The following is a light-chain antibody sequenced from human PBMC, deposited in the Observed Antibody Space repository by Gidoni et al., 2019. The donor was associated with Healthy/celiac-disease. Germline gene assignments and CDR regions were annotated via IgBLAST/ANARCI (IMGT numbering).Light chain of an antibody. CDR2: DDS. CDR1: NIGSKS. J-gene: IGLJ2*01. CDR3: QVWDSSSDHRV. Sequence: SYVLTQPPSVLVAPGQTARITCGGNNIGSKSEHWYQHKPGQAPVLVVYDDSDRPSGIPERFSGSNSGNTATLTISRVEAGDEADYYCQVWDSSSDHRVFGGGTKLTVL. V-gene: IGLV3-21*02.